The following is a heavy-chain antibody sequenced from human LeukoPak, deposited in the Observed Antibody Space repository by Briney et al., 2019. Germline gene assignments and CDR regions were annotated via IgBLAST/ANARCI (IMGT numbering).Heavy chain of an antibody. J-gene: IGHJ4*02. D-gene: IGHD4-17*01. V-gene: IGHV3-9*01. CDR3: ANYRGAVTTSYFDY. CDR1: GFSFGDYA. Sequence: PGGSLRLSCAASGFSFGDYAMHWVRQAPGKGLEWVSGITWNSGSIGYADSVKGRFTISRDNSKNTLYLQMNSLRAEDTAVYYCANYRGAVTTSYFDYWGQGTLVTVSS. CDR2: ITWNSGSI.